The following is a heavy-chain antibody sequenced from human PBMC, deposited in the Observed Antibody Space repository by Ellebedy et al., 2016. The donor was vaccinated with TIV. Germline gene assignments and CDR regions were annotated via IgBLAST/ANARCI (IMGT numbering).Heavy chain of an antibody. CDR2: IYPGDSDT. CDR1: GYSFTSYW. D-gene: IGHD4-17*01. J-gene: IGHJ6*02. CDR3: ARRNGDYEGGGMDV. V-gene: IGHV5-51*01. Sequence: GGSLRLXXKGSGYSFTSYWIGWVRQMPGKGLEWMGIIYPGDSDTRYSPSFQGQVTISADKSIITAYLQWSSLKASDTAMYYCARRNGDYEGGGMDVWGQGTTVTVSS.